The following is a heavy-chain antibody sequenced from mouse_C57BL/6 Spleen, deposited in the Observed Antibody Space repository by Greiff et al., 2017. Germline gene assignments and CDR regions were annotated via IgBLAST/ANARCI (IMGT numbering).Heavy chain of an antibody. D-gene: IGHD1-1*02. CDR1: GFTFSDYG. CDR2: ISSGSGTI. CDR3: ARWWAAMDY. V-gene: IGHV5-17*01. J-gene: IGHJ4*01. Sequence: EVQGVASGGGLVKPGGSLKLSCAASGFTFSDYGMHWVRQAPGKGLDWVTYISSGSGTIYYADTVKGRFTISRDNAKTTLFLQMTSLRSEDTAMYYCARWWAAMDYWGQGTSVTVSS.